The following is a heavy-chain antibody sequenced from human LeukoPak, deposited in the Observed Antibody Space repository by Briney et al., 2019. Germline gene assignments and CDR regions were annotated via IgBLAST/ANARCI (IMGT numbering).Heavy chain of an antibody. CDR2: IKSDGSST. D-gene: IGHD6-19*01. Sequence: GGSLSLSCVASGFTFSNYWMHWVRQAPGKGLVWVSRIKSDGSSTNYADSVKGRFTISRDNAKNTLYLEMNSLRAEDTAVYYCVRVGAVAGTGDYWGQGTLVTVSS. CDR1: GFTFSNYW. J-gene: IGHJ4*02. CDR3: VRVGAVAGTGDY. V-gene: IGHV3-74*01.